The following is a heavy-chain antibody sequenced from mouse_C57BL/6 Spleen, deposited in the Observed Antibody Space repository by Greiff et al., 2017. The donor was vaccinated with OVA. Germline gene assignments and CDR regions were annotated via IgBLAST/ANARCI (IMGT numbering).Heavy chain of an antibody. CDR2: ISSGSSTI. Sequence: EVNVVESGGGLVKPGGSLKLSCAASGFTFSDYGMHWVRQAPEKGLEWVAYISSGSSTIYYADTVKGRFTISRDNAKNTLFLQITSLRSEDTAMYYCARKAWFAYWGQGTLVTVSA. CDR3: ARKAWFAY. V-gene: IGHV5-17*01. CDR1: GFTFSDYG. J-gene: IGHJ3*01.